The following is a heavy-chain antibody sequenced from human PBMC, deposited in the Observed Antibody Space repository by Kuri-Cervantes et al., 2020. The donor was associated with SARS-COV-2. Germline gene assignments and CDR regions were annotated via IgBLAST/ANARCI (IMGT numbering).Heavy chain of an antibody. Sequence: LRLSCTVSGGSITNNHYFWGWIRQSPGKGLEWIGYIYYSGSTYYNPSLKSRVTISVDTSKNQFSLKLSSVTAADTAVYYCARDRLGLLWFGEPKRYGMDVWGQGTTVTVSS. V-gene: IGHV4-30-4*08. CDR1: GGSITNNHYF. CDR2: IYYSGST. CDR3: ARDRLGLLWFGEPKRYGMDV. J-gene: IGHJ6*02. D-gene: IGHD3-10*01.